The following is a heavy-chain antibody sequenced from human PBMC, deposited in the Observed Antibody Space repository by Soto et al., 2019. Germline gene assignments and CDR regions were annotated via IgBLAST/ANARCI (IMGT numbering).Heavy chain of an antibody. D-gene: IGHD1-7*01. CDR2: TLYRSSKWYN. J-gene: IGHJ6*02. V-gene: IGHV6-1*01. Sequence: QVQLQQSGPGLVKPSQTLLLTCAISGDSVSTNIAVWSWIRQSPSRGLEWLGRTLYRSSKWYNEYAVSVKSRMTINPDTSKNQFSLQLNSVTPEDTAVYYCARDAAPTLNYPHGMDVWGQGTAVTVSS. CDR3: ARDAAPTLNYPHGMDV. CDR1: GDSVSTNIAV.